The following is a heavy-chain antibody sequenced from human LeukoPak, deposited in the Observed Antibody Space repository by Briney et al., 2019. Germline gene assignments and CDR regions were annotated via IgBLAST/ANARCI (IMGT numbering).Heavy chain of an antibody. V-gene: IGHV3-53*01. D-gene: IGHD3-22*01. CDR1: GFTVSSNY. Sequence: PGGSLRLSCAASGFTVSSNYMSWVRQAPGKGLEWVSVIYSGGSTYYADSVKGRFTISRDNAKNSLYLQMNSLRAEDTAVYYCARTYYYDSSGASFDYWGQGTLVTVSS. J-gene: IGHJ4*02. CDR3: ARTYYYDSSGASFDY. CDR2: IYSGGST.